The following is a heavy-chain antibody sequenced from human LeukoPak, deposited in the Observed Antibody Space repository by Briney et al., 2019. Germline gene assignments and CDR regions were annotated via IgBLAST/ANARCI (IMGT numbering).Heavy chain of an antibody. Sequence: SVKVSCKASGGTFSSYASSWVRQAPGQGLEWMGGIIPIFGTANYAQKFQGRVTITADESTSTAYMELSSLRSEDTAVYYCARDWEPTTLSRIFDYWGQGTLVTVSS. J-gene: IGHJ4*02. CDR3: ARDWEPTTLSRIFDY. D-gene: IGHD1-26*01. CDR1: GGTFSSYA. CDR2: IIPIFGTA. V-gene: IGHV1-69*13.